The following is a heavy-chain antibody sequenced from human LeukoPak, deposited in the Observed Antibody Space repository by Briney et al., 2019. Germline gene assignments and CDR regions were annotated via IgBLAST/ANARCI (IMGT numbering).Heavy chain of an antibody. CDR1: GFTFSSHW. J-gene: IGHJ4*02. D-gene: IGHD2-21*02. Sequence: PGGSLRLSCAASGFTFSSHWMHWVRQVPGKGLVWLSRINSDGSSISYAGSVKGRFTISRDNAKNTLYLQMYSLRVEDTAVYYCRATAIAYEYWGQGILVTVSS. V-gene: IGHV3-74*01. CDR3: RATAIAYEY. CDR2: INSDGSSI.